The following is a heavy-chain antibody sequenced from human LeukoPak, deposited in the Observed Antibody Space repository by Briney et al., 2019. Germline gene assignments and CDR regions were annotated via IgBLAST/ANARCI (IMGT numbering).Heavy chain of an antibody. J-gene: IGHJ5*02. D-gene: IGHD3-10*01. CDR1: GGSISSSSYF. CDR2: IYYSGST. CDR3: ARGGYYGSGNDFRFDP. V-gene: IGHV4-39*07. Sequence: SETLSLTCSVSGGSISSSSYFWGWLRQPPEKGLEWIGSIYYSGSTYYYPSLKSRVAISIDTSKNQFSVKLSSVTAADTAVYYCARGGYYGSGNDFRFDPWGQGTLVTVSS.